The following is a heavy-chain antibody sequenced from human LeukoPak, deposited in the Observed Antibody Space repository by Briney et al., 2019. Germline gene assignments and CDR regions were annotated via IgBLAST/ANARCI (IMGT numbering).Heavy chain of an antibody. J-gene: IGHJ1*01. Sequence: GGSLRLSCAASGFTFSSYTMNWVRQAPGKGLEYVSSISSSSSHIYYADSVKGRFTISRDNTKSSLYLQMNSLRAEDMTVYYCARGYCGGDCYGDWGQGTLVTVSS. CDR1: GFTFSSYT. V-gene: IGHV3-21*01. CDR2: ISSSSSHI. CDR3: ARGYCGGDCYGD. D-gene: IGHD2-21*02.